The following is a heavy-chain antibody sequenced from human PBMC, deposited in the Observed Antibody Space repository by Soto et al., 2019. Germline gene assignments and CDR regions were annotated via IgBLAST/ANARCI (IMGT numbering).Heavy chain of an antibody. CDR3: ARERPDGSRLDP. V-gene: IGHV4-30-4*01. D-gene: IGHD6-13*01. J-gene: IGHJ5*02. CDR2: IYYSGST. Sequence: QVQLQESGPGLVKPSQTLSLTCTVSGGSISSGDYYWSWIRQPPGKGLEWIGYIYYSGSTYYNPSLKSRFTISVDTSNNQFSLKLSSGTAADTAVYYCARERPDGSRLDPWGQGTLVTVSS. CDR1: GGSISSGDYY.